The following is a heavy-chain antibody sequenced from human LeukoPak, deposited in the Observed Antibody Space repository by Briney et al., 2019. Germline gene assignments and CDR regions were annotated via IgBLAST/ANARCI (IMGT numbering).Heavy chain of an antibody. CDR3: ARDVGSWYGGAYDY. Sequence: ASVKVSCKASGGTFSSYAISWVRQAPGQGLEWVGGIIPIFGTANYAQKFQGRVTITADESTSTAYMELSSLRSEDTAVYYCARDVGSWYGGAYDYWGQGTLVTVSS. D-gene: IGHD6-13*01. CDR1: GGTFSSYA. J-gene: IGHJ4*02. V-gene: IGHV1-69*13. CDR2: IIPIFGTA.